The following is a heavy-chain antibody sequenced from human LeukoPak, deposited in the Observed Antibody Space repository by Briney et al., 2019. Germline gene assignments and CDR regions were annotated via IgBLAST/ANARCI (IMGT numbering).Heavy chain of an antibody. V-gene: IGHV3-21*01. J-gene: IGHJ4*02. Sequence: GGSLRLSCAASGFTFSSYSMNWVRQAPGKGLEWVSSISSSSSYIYYADSVKGRFTISRDNAKSSLYLQMNSLRAEDTAVYYCARDKGKGYCSGGSCYYFDYWGQGTLVTVSS. D-gene: IGHD2-15*01. CDR3: ARDKGKGYCSGGSCYYFDY. CDR1: GFTFSSYS. CDR2: ISSSSSYI.